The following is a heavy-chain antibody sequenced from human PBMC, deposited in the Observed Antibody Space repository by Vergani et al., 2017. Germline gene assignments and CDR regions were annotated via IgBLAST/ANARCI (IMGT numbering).Heavy chain of an antibody. J-gene: IGHJ4*02. D-gene: IGHD3-9*01. Sequence: QVQLQESGPGLVKPSETLSLTCTVSGGSISSYYWSWIRQPPGKGLEWIGYIYYSGSTTYNPSLKSRVTISVDTSKNQFSLKLSSVTAADTAVYYCARVDDILTGYTFDYWGQGTLVTVSS. CDR2: IYYSGST. CDR3: ARVDDILTGYTFDY. CDR1: GGSISSYY. V-gene: IGHV4-59*01.